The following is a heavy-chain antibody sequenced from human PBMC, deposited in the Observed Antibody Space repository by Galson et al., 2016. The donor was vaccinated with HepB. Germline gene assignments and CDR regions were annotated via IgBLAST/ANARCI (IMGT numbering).Heavy chain of an antibody. CDR2: IMPVLNKV. CDR3: ATGVGVAAFDTLDV. V-gene: IGHV1-69*06. Sequence: SVKVSCTASGVTFTSHGFTWVRQAPGQGLEWVGGIMPVLNKVVYAQRVQGRVTITADKSTSTVYMRLSSLRSEDTAIYYCATGVGVAAFDTLDVWGKGNMVRVSS. CDR1: GVTFTSHG. J-gene: IGHJ6*04. D-gene: IGHD2-15*01.